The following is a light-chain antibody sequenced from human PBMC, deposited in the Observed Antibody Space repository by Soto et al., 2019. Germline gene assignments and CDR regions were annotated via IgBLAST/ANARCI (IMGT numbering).Light chain of an antibody. Sequence: DIQMTQSPSSLSASVGARVTITCQASQDIRTSLSWFQQKPGRAPKLLLYGASYLETGVPSRFRGSGSGTDFTFTISSLQTEDIATYYCQHYDNLPPFTFGPGTKVDIK. CDR3: QHYDNLPPFT. J-gene: IGKJ3*01. CDR1: QDIRTS. V-gene: IGKV1-33*01. CDR2: GAS.